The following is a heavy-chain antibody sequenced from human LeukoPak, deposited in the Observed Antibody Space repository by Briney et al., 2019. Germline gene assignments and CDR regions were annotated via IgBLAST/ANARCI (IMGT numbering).Heavy chain of an antibody. J-gene: IGHJ4*02. D-gene: IGHD1-20*01. Sequence: TGGSLRLPCAASGFTFSSYAMSWVRQAPGKGLEWVSAISGSGGSTYYADSVKGRFTISRDNSKNTLYLQMNSLRAEDTAVYYCAKDLGTGGNWNDFDYWGQGTLVTVSS. V-gene: IGHV3-23*01. CDR3: AKDLGTGGNWNDFDY. CDR2: ISGSGGST. CDR1: GFTFSSYA.